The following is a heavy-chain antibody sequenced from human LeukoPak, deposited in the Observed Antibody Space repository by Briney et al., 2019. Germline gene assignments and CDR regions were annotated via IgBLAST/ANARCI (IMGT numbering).Heavy chain of an antibody. Sequence: GGSLRLSCTASGFIFTNYAMRWVRQAPGKGLEWVSSISSSSSYIYYADSVKGRFTISRDNAKNSLYLQMNSLRAEDTAVYYCARDSSSGRFDYWGQGTLVTVSS. CDR3: ARDSSSGRFDY. CDR1: GFIFTNYA. D-gene: IGHD6-13*01. J-gene: IGHJ4*02. CDR2: ISSSSSYI. V-gene: IGHV3-21*01.